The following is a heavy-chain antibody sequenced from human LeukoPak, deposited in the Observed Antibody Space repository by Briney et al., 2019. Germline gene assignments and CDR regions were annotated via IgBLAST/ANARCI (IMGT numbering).Heavy chain of an antibody. D-gene: IGHD1-1*01. J-gene: IGHJ4*02. CDR1: GYTFTGYY. Sequence: ASVKVSCKASGYTFTGYYMHWVRQAPGQGLEWMGWINPNSGGTNYAQKFQGRVTMTRDTSISTAYMELSRLRSDDTAVYYCARDRSTTGTGGPYYFDYWGQGTLVTVSS. CDR3: ARDRSTTGTGGPYYFDY. V-gene: IGHV1-2*02. CDR2: INPNSGGT.